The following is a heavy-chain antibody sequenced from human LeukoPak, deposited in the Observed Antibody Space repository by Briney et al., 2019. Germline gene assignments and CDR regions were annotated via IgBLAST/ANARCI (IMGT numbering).Heavy chain of an antibody. CDR2: ISGSGGNT. D-gene: IGHD3-22*01. Sequence: PGGSLRLSCAASGFTFSSHAMSWVRQSPGKGLEWVSAISGSGGNTYSADSVKGRCTISRDNSLQTLFLHMNSLRAEDTAVYYCARGMSATSGYLELEYWGQGALVTVST. CDR1: GFTFSSHA. CDR3: ARGMSATSGYLELEY. V-gene: IGHV3-23*01. J-gene: IGHJ4*02.